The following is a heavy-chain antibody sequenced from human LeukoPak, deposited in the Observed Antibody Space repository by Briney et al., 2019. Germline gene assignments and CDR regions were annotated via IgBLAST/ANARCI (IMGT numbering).Heavy chain of an antibody. D-gene: IGHD6-19*01. V-gene: IGHV3-23*01. Sequence: GGSLRLSCAASGFNFSAYAMTWVRQAPGKGLDWVSTIRAGGGDTFYADSVKGRFTISRDNSKNTLVLQMHSLRADDTAIYYCAKDHSSGWPYCFPYWGQGTLVTVSS. CDR3: AKDHSSGWPYCFPY. J-gene: IGHJ4*02. CDR2: IRAGGGDT. CDR1: GFNFSAYA.